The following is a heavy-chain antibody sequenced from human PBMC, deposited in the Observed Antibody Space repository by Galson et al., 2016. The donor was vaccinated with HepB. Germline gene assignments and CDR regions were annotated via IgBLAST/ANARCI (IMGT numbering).Heavy chain of an antibody. V-gene: IGHV3-30*18. D-gene: IGHD3-16*01. CDR3: AKDGASGGTGHLDF. CDR1: GFTFKDYG. J-gene: IGHJ4*02. CDR2: ISYDGSKE. Sequence: SLRLSCAASGFTFKDYGIHWVRQAPGKGLEWVAVISYDGSKEDSTDSVRGRFSVSRDTSRNIVYLQMTSLRVEDTALYYCAKDGASGGTGHLDFWGQGTLVIVSS.